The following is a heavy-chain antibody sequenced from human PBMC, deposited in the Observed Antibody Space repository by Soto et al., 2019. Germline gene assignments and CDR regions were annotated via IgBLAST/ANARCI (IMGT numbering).Heavy chain of an antibody. D-gene: IGHD2-8*01. CDR3: ARNGPGGFDY. J-gene: IGHJ4*01. Sequence: EVQLVESGGGLVQPGGSLRLSCAVSGFTVSSSYMNWVRQAPGKGLEWVSVIFSDGTTYYADSVKGRFTISRDTSKNIVYLQMNSLRADDTAIYHCARNGPGGFDYWGHGNLVTVFS. CDR2: IFSDGTT. CDR1: GFTVSSSY. V-gene: IGHV3-66*01.